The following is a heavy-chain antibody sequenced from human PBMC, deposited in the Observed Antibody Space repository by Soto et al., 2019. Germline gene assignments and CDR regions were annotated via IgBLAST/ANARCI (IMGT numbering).Heavy chain of an antibody. Sequence: GESLKISCEGSGYSFKTHWITWVRQMPGKGLEWVGRIDPSDSYISYSPSFQGHVTISADKSISTAYLQWSSPKASETAMYYCAREGNLEYSSSSSGYYYYYYGMDVWGQGTTVTVSS. D-gene: IGHD6-6*01. V-gene: IGHV5-10-1*01. J-gene: IGHJ6*02. CDR3: AREGNLEYSSSSSGYYYYYYGMDV. CDR2: IDPSDSYI. CDR1: GYSFKTHW.